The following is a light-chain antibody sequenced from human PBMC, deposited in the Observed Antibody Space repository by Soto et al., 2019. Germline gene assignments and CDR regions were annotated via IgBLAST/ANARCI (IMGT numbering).Light chain of an antibody. CDR1: GSNIRSNH. V-gene: IGLV1-47*02. J-gene: IGLJ2*01. CDR2: SNN. Sequence: VLTQPASASGTPGQNVSLSCSGSGSNIRSNHVYWYQQRAGAAPKLLMHSNNLRPSGVPERISGSKSGTSASLAISGLRSEDEAVYYCASWDDRLGAVIFGGGTKVTVL. CDR3: ASWDDRLGAVI.